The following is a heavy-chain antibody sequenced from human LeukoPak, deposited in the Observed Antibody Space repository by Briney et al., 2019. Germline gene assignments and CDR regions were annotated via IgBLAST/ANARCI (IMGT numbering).Heavy chain of an antibody. D-gene: IGHD5-24*01. CDR1: GFTLSSYS. J-gene: IGHJ4*02. CDR2: ISSSSSYI. V-gene: IGHV3-21*01. Sequence: GGSLRLSCAASGFTLSSYSMNWVRQAPGKGLEWVSSISSSSSYIYYADSVKGRFTISRDNAKNSLYLQMNSLRAEDTAVYYCARARRDGYKHLDYWGQGTLVTVSS. CDR3: ARARRDGYKHLDY.